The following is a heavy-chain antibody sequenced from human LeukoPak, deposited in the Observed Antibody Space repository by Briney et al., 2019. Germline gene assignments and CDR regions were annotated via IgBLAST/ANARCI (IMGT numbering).Heavy chain of an antibody. CDR3: ARAGSVPSGWFDP. V-gene: IGHV4-31*03. J-gene: IGHJ5*02. Sequence: SETLSLTCTVSGGSISSGGYYWSWIRQHPGKGLEWIGYIYYSGSTYYNPSLKSRVTISVDTSKNQFSLKLSSVTAADTAVYYCARAGSVPSGWFDPWGQGTLVTVSS. CDR1: GGSISSGGYY. CDR2: IYYSGST. D-gene: IGHD2-15*01.